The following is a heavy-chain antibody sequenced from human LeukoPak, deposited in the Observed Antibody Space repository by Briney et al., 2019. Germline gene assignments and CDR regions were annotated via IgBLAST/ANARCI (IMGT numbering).Heavy chain of an antibody. D-gene: IGHD3-10*01. CDR1: GFTFSSYS. J-gene: IGHJ4*02. Sequence: GGSLRLSCAASGFTFSSYSMNWVRQAPGKGLEWVSSISSSSSYIYYADSVKGRFTSSRDNAKNSLYLQMNSLRAEDTAVYYCARDSGSGIDYWGQGTLVTVSS. V-gene: IGHV3-21*01. CDR2: ISSSSSYI. CDR3: ARDSGSGIDY.